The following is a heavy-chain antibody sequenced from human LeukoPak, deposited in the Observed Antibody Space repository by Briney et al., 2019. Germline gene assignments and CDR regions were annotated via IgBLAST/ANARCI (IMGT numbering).Heavy chain of an antibody. CDR1: GFTFRTYS. CDR2: ISGGSDTI. Sequence: GGSLRLSCEASGFTFRTYSMNWVRQTPGKGLEWISYISGGSDTIYYADSVKGRFTISRDNANKSLYLQMNSLRVEDTAVYYCAKGIAVAGTTQPADYWGQGTLVTVSS. J-gene: IGHJ4*02. V-gene: IGHV3-48*01. CDR3: AKGIAVAGTTQPADY. D-gene: IGHD6-19*01.